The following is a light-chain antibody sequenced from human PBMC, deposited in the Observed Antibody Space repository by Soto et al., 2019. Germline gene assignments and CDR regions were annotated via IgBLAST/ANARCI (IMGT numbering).Light chain of an antibody. CDR3: QKYHAWPPIT. CDR1: QTVSDD. Sequence: EIVMTQSPATLFVSPGERATLSCRASQTVSDDVAWYQQKPGQAPRLLIYGASTRATDIPARFSGGGSGTEFTLTIISLHSEDSAIYYCQKYHAWPPITFGPGTKVNI. CDR2: GAS. J-gene: IGKJ3*01. V-gene: IGKV3-15*01.